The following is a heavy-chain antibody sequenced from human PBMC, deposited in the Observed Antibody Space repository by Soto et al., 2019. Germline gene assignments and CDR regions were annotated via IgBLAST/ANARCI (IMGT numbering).Heavy chain of an antibody. CDR3: AGGDYYHSSGYYFYYYTMDV. CDR2: VYYGGST. CDR1: GGYISSSSYY. D-gene: IGHD3-22*01. V-gene: IGHV4-39*01. Sequence: TSETLSLTCTVSGGYISSSSYYWGWIRQPPGKRLEWIGNVYYGGSTYYNPSLKSRVTISVETSKSQFSLKLSSVTAADTAVYYCAGGDYYHSSGYYFYYYTMDVWGQGTTVTVSS. J-gene: IGHJ6*02.